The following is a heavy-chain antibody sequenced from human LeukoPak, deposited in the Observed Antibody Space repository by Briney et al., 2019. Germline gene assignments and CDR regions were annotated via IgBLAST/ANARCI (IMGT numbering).Heavy chain of an antibody. CDR2: INPNSGGT. Sequence: ASVKVSCKASGYIFTAYYIHWVRQAPGQGLEWMGWINPNSGGTNYAQKFHGRVTMTRDTSISTAYMELSSLRSDDTAVYYCARAYGDYENRFDFWGQGTLVTVSS. V-gene: IGHV1-2*02. J-gene: IGHJ4*02. D-gene: IGHD4-17*01. CDR1: GYIFTAYY. CDR3: ARAYGDYENRFDF.